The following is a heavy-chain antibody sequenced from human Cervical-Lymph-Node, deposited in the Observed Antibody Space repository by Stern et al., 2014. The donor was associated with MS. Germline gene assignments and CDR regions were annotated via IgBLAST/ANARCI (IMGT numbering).Heavy chain of an antibody. D-gene: IGHD1-14*01. Sequence: VQLVQSGAELIRPGESLKISCKGSGFKFSIYWIAWVRQMPGKGLEWMGIIYPGDSETRYSQSFQGQVTMSAVKSTSTDYLQWSSLNASDPAMYFCARQTTAWASDVWGQGTLVTVSS. CDR3: ARQTTAWASDV. CDR1: GFKFSIYW. V-gene: IGHV5-51*01. J-gene: IGHJ4*02. CDR2: IYPGDSET.